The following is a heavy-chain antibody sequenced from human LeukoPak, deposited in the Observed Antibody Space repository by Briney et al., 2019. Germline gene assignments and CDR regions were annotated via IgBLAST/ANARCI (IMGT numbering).Heavy chain of an antibody. CDR1: GFIFDDYD. J-gene: IGHJ4*02. Sequence: PGGSLRLSCAASGFIFDDYDMNWVRQAPGKGLEWVSHINWNGNTIGYGDSVKGRFTISRDNAKNSLYLQMNSLRPEDTAFYYCAKDREAYNGNFDYWGQGNLVTVSS. CDR3: AKDREAYNGNFDY. D-gene: IGHD5-24*01. V-gene: IGHV3-20*04. CDR2: INWNGNTI.